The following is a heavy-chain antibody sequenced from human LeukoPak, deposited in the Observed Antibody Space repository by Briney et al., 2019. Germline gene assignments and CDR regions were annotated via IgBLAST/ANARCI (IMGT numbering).Heavy chain of an antibody. CDR3: ATDYGDYEPIDY. V-gene: IGHV3-30*04. J-gene: IGHJ4*02. Sequence: GGSLRLSCTASGVTLSNYAMHWVRRPPGRGREWVAVISFDGTNKYYGDSVEGRFSVSRDNSKNTLYLQMNSLRPDDTAMYYCATDYGDYEPIDYWGQGTLVTVTS. CDR1: GVTLSNYA. D-gene: IGHD4-17*01. CDR2: ISFDGTNK.